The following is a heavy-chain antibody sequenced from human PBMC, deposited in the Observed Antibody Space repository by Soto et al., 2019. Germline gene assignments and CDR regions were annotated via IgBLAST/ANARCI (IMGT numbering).Heavy chain of an antibody. V-gene: IGHV1-18*04. CDR2: ISAYNGNT. D-gene: IGHD3-10*01. J-gene: IGHJ6*02. CDR1: GYTFTSYG. Sequence: ASVKVSCKASGYTFTSYGISWVRQAPGQGLEWMGWISAYNGNTNYAQKLQGRATMTTDTSTSTAYMELRSLRSDDTAVYYCARDRMGDYYGSGTRLYGMDVWGQGTTVTVSS. CDR3: ARDRMGDYYGSGTRLYGMDV.